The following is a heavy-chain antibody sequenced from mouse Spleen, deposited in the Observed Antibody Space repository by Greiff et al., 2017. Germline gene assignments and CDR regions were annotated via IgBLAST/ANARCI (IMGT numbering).Heavy chain of an antibody. CDR3: ARPFYDGYYHYAMDY. CDR1: GFTFSDYG. D-gene: IGHD2-3*01. Sequence: EVQGVESGGGLVKPGGSLKLSCAASGFTFSDYGMHWVRQAPEKGLEWVAYISSGSSTIYYADTVKGRFTISRDNAKNTLFLQMTSLRSEDTAMYYCARPFYDGYYHYAMDYWGQGTSVTVSS. V-gene: IGHV5-17*01. J-gene: IGHJ4*01. CDR2: ISSGSSTI.